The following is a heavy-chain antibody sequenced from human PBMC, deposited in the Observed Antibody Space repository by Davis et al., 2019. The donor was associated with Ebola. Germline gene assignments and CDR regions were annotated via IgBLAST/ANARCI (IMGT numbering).Heavy chain of an antibody. D-gene: IGHD3-10*01. V-gene: IGHV4-39*01. CDR3: ARGGVLLWFGEFAHWYFDL. Sequence: WIRQPPGKGLEWIGSIYYSGRAYYNPSLKSRVTISVDTSKNQFSLMLSSVTAADTAVYYCARGGVLLWFGEFAHWYFDLWGRGTLVTVSS. J-gene: IGHJ2*01. CDR2: IYYSGRA.